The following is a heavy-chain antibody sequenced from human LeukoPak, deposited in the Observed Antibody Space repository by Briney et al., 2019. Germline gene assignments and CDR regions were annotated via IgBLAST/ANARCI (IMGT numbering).Heavy chain of an antibody. V-gene: IGHV3-21*01. D-gene: IGHD4-17*01. CDR3: ARDVYGDYANDY. J-gene: IGHJ4*02. Sequence: PGGSLRLSCAASGFTFSSYTMNWVRQAPGEGLEGVSSITGSGSDIYYADSVKGRFTISRDNAKNSLYLQMNSLRAEDTAVYYCARDVYGDYANDYWGQGTLVTVSS. CDR1: GFTFSSYT. CDR2: ITGSGSDI.